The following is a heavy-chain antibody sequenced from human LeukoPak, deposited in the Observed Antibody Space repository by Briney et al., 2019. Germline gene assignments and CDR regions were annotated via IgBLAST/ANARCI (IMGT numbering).Heavy chain of an antibody. CDR3: ASGFGRFGEQLEY. D-gene: IGHD3-10*01. CDR1: GYTFTGYY. J-gene: IGHJ4*02. Sequence: GASVKVSCKASGYTFTGYYMHWVRQAPGQGLEWMGRINPNSGGTNYAQKFQGRVTMTRDTSISTDYMELSRLRSDDTAVYYCASGFGRFGEQLEYWGQGTLVTVSS. V-gene: IGHV1-2*06. CDR2: INPNSGGT.